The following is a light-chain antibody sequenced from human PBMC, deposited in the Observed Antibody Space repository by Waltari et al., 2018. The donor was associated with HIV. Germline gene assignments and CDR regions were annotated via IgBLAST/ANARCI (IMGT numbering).Light chain of an antibody. Sequence: QSALTQPASVSGSPGQSITISCTGTSSDVGGYNYVSWYQQPPGKAPKLMIYEVSNRPSGVSNRCAGSKSGNTASLTISGLQAEDEADYYCSSYTSSSTPFVFGTGTKVTVL. CDR2: EVS. CDR1: SSDVGGYNY. J-gene: IGLJ1*01. V-gene: IGLV2-14*01. CDR3: SSYTSSSTPFV.